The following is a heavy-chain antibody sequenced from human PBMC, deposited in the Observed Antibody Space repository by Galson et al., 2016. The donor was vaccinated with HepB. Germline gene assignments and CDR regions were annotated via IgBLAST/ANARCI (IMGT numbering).Heavy chain of an antibody. CDR2: ISRSGDLT. CDR3: AKIGTPSLWYFDL. Sequence: SLRLSCAASAFSFSSTGMSWARQARGKGPEWVSSISRSGDLTYYAESMKGRFTVSRDNTQNTLFLQMNSLRAEDTAVYFCAKIGTPSLWYFDLWGRGTLVTVSS. CDR1: AFSFSSTG. D-gene: IGHD1/OR15-1a*01. J-gene: IGHJ2*01. V-gene: IGHV3-23*01.